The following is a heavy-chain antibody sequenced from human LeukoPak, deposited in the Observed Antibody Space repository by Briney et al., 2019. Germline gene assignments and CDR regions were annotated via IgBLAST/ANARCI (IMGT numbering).Heavy chain of an antibody. CDR1: GGSISSSSYY. V-gene: IGHV4-39*07. CDR3: ARGESYGDYFH. D-gene: IGHD4-17*01. J-gene: IGHJ4*02. CDR2: INHSGST. Sequence: SETLSLTCTVSGGSISSSSYYWGWIRQPPGKGLEWIGEINHSGSTNYNPSLKSRVTISVDTSKNQFSLKLSSVTAADTAVYYCARGESYGDYFHWGQGTLVTVSS.